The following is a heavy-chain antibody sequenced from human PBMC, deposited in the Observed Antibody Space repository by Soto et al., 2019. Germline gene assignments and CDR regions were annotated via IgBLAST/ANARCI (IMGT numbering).Heavy chain of an antibody. CDR1: GGTFSSYA. D-gene: IGHD3-10*01. CDR3: ARVDTPGYYYGSGSYYNEYYFDY. Sequence: VASVKVSCKASGGTFSSYAISWVRQAPGQGLEWMGGIIPIFGTANYAQKFQGRVTITADESTSTAYMELSSLRSEDTAVYYCARVDTPGYYYGSGSYYNEYYFDYWGQGTLVTVSS. CDR2: IIPIFGTA. V-gene: IGHV1-69*13. J-gene: IGHJ4*02.